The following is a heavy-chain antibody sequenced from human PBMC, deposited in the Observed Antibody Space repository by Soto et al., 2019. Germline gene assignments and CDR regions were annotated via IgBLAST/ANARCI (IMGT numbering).Heavy chain of an antibody. CDR3: VKYSNKGS. D-gene: IGHD4-4*01. V-gene: IGHV3-64D*06. J-gene: IGHJ5*02. CDR1: VFTFGIYT. CDR2: ISSSGDKT. Sequence: VVSLILSCSFSVFTFGIYTVDWVRQAPVKGLEYVSTISSSGDKTYYADPVKGRFTISIYNSKNTLYLQMGSLRVEDTDVYYCVKYSNKGSWGPRTLVTVSS.